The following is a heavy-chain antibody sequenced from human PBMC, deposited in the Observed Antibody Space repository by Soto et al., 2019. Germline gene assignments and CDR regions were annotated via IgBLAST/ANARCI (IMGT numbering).Heavy chain of an antibody. J-gene: IGHJ4*02. V-gene: IGHV3-23*01. D-gene: IGHD5-18*01. CDR1: GFTFSSYA. CDR3: AKDPTKNQGPAMVTVFDSDD. CDR2: ISGSGGST. Sequence: EVQLLESGGGLVQPGGSLRLSCAASGFTFSSYAMSWVRQAPGKGLEWVSAISGSGGSTYYADSVKGRFTISRDNSKNTLYLQMNSLRAEDTAVYYCAKDPTKNQGPAMVTVFDSDDWGQGTLVTVSS.